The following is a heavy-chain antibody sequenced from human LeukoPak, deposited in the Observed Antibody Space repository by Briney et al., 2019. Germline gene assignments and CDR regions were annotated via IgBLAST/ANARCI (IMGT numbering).Heavy chain of an antibody. Sequence: ASVKVSCKASGYTFTGYFIHWVRQAPGQGLEYMGWINPNTGATGYAQKFQGRVTMTRDTSISTTYLGMSGLTSDDTAVYYCARTSPGAPFDYWGQGTLVTVSS. CDR2: INPNTGAT. D-gene: IGHD4/OR15-4a*01. J-gene: IGHJ4*02. V-gene: IGHV1-2*02. CDR3: ARTSPGAPFDY. CDR1: GYTFTGYF.